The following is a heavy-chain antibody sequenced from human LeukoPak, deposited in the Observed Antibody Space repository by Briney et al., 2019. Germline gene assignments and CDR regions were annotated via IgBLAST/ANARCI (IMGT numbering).Heavy chain of an antibody. Sequence: PGGSLRLSCAASGFTFSIFWMHWVRRAPGKGLVWVSRINSDGSSTDYADSVKGRFTISRDDAKNTLYLQMNSLRAEDTAVYYCARRWAVAAVDYWGQGTLVTVPS. D-gene: IGHD6-19*01. CDR1: GFTFSIFW. CDR2: INSDGSST. CDR3: ARRWAVAAVDY. V-gene: IGHV3-74*01. J-gene: IGHJ4*02.